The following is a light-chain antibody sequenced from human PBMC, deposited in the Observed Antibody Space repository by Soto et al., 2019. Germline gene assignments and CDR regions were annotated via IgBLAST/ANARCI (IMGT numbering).Light chain of an antibody. CDR1: QSVSSN. CDR3: QQYSKWPT. CDR2: GAS. V-gene: IGKV3-15*01. Sequence: EIVMTQSPATLSVPPRERATLSCRASQSVSSNLAWYQHKPGQAPRLLIYGASTRATGIPARFSGSGTGTDFTLTISSLQSEDFAVYYCQQYSKWPTFGRGTKVDI. J-gene: IGKJ1*01.